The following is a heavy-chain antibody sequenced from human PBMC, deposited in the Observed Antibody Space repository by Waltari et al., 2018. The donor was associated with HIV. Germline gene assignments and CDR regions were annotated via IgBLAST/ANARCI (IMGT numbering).Heavy chain of an antibody. Sequence: QVQLVQSGAEVKKPGASVKVSCKASGYTFTGYYMHWVQQAPGQGLEWMGWINPNSGGTNYAQKFQGRVTMTRDTSISTAYMELSRLRSDDTAVYYCARGSSDYYDSSGYSDYWGQGTLVTVSS. CDR3: ARGSSDYYDSSGYSDY. D-gene: IGHD3-22*01. V-gene: IGHV1-2*02. J-gene: IGHJ4*02. CDR2: INPNSGGT. CDR1: GYTFTGYY.